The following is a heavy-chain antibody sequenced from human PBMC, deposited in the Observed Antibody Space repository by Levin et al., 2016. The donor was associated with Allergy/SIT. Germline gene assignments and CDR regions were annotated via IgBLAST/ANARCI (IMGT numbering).Heavy chain of an antibody. CDR2: IDWDDDK. CDR3: ARIRRYSSGWYHYYYYGMDV. J-gene: IGHJ6*02. V-gene: IGHV2-70*01. D-gene: IGHD6-19*01. Sequence: WIRQPPGKALEWLALIDWDDDKYYSTSLKTRLTISKDTSKNQVVLTMTNMDPVDTATYYCARIRRYSSGWYHYYYYGMDVWGQGTTVTVSS.